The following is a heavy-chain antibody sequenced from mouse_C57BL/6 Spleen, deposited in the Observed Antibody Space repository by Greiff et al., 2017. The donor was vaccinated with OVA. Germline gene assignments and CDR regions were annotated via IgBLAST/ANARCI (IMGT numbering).Heavy chain of an antibody. CDR1: GYTFTSYW. CDR2: IYPGSGST. D-gene: IGHD2-5*01. Sequence: VKLQQPGAELVKPGASVKMSCKASGYTFTSYWITWVKQRPGQGLEWIGDIYPGSGSTNYNEKFKSKATLTVDTSSSTAYMQLSSLTSEDSAVYYCAKRDYSNYTFAYWGQGTLVTVSA. J-gene: IGHJ3*01. CDR3: AKRDYSNYTFAY. V-gene: IGHV1-55*01.